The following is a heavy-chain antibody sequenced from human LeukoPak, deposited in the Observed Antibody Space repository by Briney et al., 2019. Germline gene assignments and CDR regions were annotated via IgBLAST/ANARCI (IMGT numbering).Heavy chain of an antibody. CDR1: GGSISSGDYY. J-gene: IGHJ4*02. D-gene: IGHD1-7*01. CDR2: IYYSGST. CDR3: AREGAGTTFVDY. Sequence: SETLSLTCTVSGGSISSGDYYWSWIRQPPGKGLEWIGYIYYSGSTYYNPSLKSRVTISVDTSKNQFSLKLSSVTAADTAVYYCAREGAGTTFVDYWGQGTLVTVSS. V-gene: IGHV4-30-4*08.